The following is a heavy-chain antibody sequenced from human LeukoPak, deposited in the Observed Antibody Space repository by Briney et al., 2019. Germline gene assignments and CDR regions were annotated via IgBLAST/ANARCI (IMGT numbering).Heavy chain of an antibody. D-gene: IGHD3-10*01. CDR2: ISGSGGST. CDR3: AREVEKVPPTMGTYYYYYMDV. Sequence: PGGSLRLSCAASGFTFSSYAMSWVRQDPGKGLEWDSAISGSGGSTYYADSVKGRFTISRDNSKNTLYLQMNTLRAEDTAVYYCAREVEKVPPTMGTYYYYYMDVWGKGTSVTVSS. V-gene: IGHV3-23*01. CDR1: GFTFSSYA. J-gene: IGHJ6*03.